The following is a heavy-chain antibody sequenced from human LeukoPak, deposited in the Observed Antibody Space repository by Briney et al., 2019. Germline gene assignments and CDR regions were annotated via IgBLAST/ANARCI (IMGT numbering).Heavy chain of an antibody. Sequence: ASVKISCKASGYTFTDYYMHWVQQAPGKGLEWMGLVDPEDGETIYAEKFQSRVTITADTSTDTAYMELSSLRSEDTAVYYCATVHSSSWYFAIDYWGQGTLVTVSS. V-gene: IGHV1-69-2*01. D-gene: IGHD6-13*01. CDR1: GYTFTDYY. CDR2: VDPEDGET. J-gene: IGHJ4*02. CDR3: ATVHSSSWYFAIDY.